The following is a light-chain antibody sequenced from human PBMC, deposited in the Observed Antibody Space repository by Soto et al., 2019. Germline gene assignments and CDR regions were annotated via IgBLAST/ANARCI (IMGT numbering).Light chain of an antibody. Sequence: QSALTQPPSASGSPGQSVTISCTGTSSDVGGYNYVSWYQQHPGKAPKLMIYEVSNRPSGVSNRFSGSKSGITASLTISGLQAEDEADYYCGSYTTSTTSYVFGTGTKLTVL. CDR1: SSDVGGYNY. CDR3: GSYTTSTTSYV. J-gene: IGLJ1*01. CDR2: EVS. V-gene: IGLV2-14*01.